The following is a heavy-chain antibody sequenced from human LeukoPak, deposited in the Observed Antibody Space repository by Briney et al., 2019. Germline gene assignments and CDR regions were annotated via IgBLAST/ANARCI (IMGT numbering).Heavy chain of an antibody. D-gene: IGHD7-27*01. CDR1: GFTFSGHW. CDR3: ARDLNWGQVDY. CDR2: INTDGSAT. Sequence: PGVTLSLSCAASGFTFSGHWMYWLRQAPGKGLAWGSRINTDGSATNYAGSIKGRFTISRDNARNIVYLQMNSLREDDTAVYYCARDLNWGQVDYGGQGTPVTVSS. V-gene: IGHV3-74*01. J-gene: IGHJ4*02.